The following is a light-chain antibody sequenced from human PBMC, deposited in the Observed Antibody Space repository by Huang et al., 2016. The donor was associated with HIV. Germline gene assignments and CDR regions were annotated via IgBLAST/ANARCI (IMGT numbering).Light chain of an antibody. CDR1: QDIGTS. CDR2: GAS. J-gene: IGKJ5*01. V-gene: IGKV1-13*02. CDR3: QQLHTYAIT. Sequence: QLTQSPPSLSASVGDTIIISCRASQDIGTSLAWYQQKTGRAPKLLISGASTLQTGVPSRFSGDSAGTFFTLFITGLQPEDFATYYCQQLHTYAITFGQGTRLDIK.